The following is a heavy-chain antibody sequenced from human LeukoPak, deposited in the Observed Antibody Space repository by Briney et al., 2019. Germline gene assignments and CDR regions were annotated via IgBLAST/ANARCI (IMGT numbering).Heavy chain of an antibody. CDR2: IYPGDSDT. CDR1: GYSFTNYW. J-gene: IGHJ4*02. Sequence: GESLKISCKGSGYSFTNYWIGWVRQMPGKGLEWMGIIYPGDSDTRYSPSFQGQVTISADKSISTAYLQWSSLKASDTAMYYCARRNDFWSGYFDYWGQGTLVTVSS. D-gene: IGHD3-3*01. CDR3: ARRNDFWSGYFDY. V-gene: IGHV5-51*01.